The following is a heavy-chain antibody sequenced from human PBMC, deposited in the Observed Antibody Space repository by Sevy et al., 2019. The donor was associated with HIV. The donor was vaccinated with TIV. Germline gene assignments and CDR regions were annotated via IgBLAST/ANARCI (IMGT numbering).Heavy chain of an antibody. CDR2: IAYDGGIK. V-gene: IGHV3-30*18. CDR3: AKIPAGGGYFSYVDS. J-gene: IGHJ4*02. Sequence: GGSLRLSCAASGFSFNKYGMHWVRQAPGEGLEWVAVIAYDGGIKYYTDSVNGRFTISRDNAKNMLYLQMNSLGAEDTAVYYCAKIPAGGGYFSYVDSWGQGTLVTVSS. CDR1: GFSFNKYG. D-gene: IGHD1-26*01.